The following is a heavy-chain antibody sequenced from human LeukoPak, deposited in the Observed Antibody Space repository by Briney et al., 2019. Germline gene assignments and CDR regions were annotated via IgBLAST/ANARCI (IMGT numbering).Heavy chain of an antibody. CDR1: GGSISSYY. V-gene: IGHV4-4*09. CDR2: IYTSGST. J-gene: IGHJ6*03. CDR3: ARHGKEYGSSWYADYYYYMDV. D-gene: IGHD6-13*01. Sequence: SETLSLTCTVSGGSISSYYWSWIRQPPGKGLEWIGYIYTSGSTNYNPSLKSRVTISVDTSKNQFSLKLSSATAADTAVYYCARHGKEYGSSWYADYYYYMDVWGKGTTVTVSS.